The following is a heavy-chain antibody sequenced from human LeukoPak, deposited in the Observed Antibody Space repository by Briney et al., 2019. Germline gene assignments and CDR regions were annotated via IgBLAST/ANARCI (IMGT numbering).Heavy chain of an antibody. D-gene: IGHD5-18*01. Sequence: PSETLSLTCAVYGGSFSGYYWSWIRQPPGKGLEWIGEINHSGSTNYNPSLKSRVTISVDTSKNQFSLKLSSVTAADTAVYYCARAGVGYSYGYEDYFGYWGQGTLVTVSS. CDR3: ARAGVGYSYGYEDYFGY. CDR2: INHSGST. V-gene: IGHV4-34*01. CDR1: GGSFSGYY. J-gene: IGHJ4*02.